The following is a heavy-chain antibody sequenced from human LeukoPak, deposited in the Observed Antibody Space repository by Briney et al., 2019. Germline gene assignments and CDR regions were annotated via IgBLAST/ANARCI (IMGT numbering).Heavy chain of an antibody. CDR1: GFTFNSYS. Sequence: GGSLRLSCAASGFTFNSYSMGWDRQAPGKGLEWVSALSGSGGSTYYADSVKGRFTISRDNSKNTLYLQMNNLRAEDTALYYCTKYGSGWTLYFYYYMDVWGKGTTVTVSS. J-gene: IGHJ6*03. D-gene: IGHD6-19*01. CDR2: LSGSGGST. V-gene: IGHV3-23*01. CDR3: TKYGSGWTLYFYYYMDV.